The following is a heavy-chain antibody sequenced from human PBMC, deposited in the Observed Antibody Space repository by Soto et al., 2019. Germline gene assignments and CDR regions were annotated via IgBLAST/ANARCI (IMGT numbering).Heavy chain of an antibody. J-gene: IGHJ5*02. D-gene: IGHD2-2*01. Sequence: QLQLQESGPGLVKPSETLSLTCTVSGGSISSSSYYWGWIRQPPGKGLEWIGSIYYSGSTYYNPSLKSRVTISVDTSKNQFSLKLSSVTAAXTAVYXCARXVTSVGYCSXTXCXGWFDPWGQGTLVTVSS. CDR1: GGSISSSSYY. CDR3: ARXVTSVGYCSXTXCXGWFDP. V-gene: IGHV4-39*01. CDR2: IYYSGST.